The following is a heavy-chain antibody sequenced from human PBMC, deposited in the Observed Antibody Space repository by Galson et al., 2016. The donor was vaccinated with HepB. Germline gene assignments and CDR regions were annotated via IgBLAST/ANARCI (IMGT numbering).Heavy chain of an antibody. CDR2: INRDGSEK. CDR1: GFIFRNYW. J-gene: IGHJ4*02. CDR3: ARAMSGSYDF. D-gene: IGHD1-26*01. Sequence: LRLSCAASGFIFRNYWMTWVRQAPGKGLEWVANINRDGSEKYYMHSVRGRFTISRDSAKNLVVLQMNSLRAEDTAVYHCARAMSGSYDFWGQGILVTVSS. V-gene: IGHV3-7*01.